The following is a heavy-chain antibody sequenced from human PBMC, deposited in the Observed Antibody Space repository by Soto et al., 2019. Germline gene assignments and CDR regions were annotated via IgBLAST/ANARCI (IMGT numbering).Heavy chain of an antibody. V-gene: IGHV3-23*01. CDR2: ITGSGDYT. CDR3: AKARYYDSTGYLYYFDY. CDR1: GFTFSNYS. J-gene: IGHJ4*02. D-gene: IGHD3-22*01. Sequence: LRLSCAASGFTFSNYSMSWVRQAPWKGLEWVSSITGSGDYTYYADSVKGRFTISRDNSKNTLYLQMNSLRAEDTAVYYCAKARYYDSTGYLYYFDYWGQGTLVTVSS.